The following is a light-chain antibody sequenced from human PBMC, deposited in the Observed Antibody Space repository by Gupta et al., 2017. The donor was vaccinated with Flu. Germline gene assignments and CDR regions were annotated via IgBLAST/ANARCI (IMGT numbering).Light chain of an antibody. CDR3: WVCDTSTDNFL. J-gene: IGLJ2*01. CDR2: YDD. CDR1: NIGRET. V-gene: IGLV3-21*01. Sequence: SFVLTQTPPVSAAPGQTARIAGGGDNIGRETVHWYQQKPGQAPVMVLDYDDFRPSVIPERFSGYNAGNKANRPIRRVEAGDEADDYCWVCDTSTDNFLFGGGTMLTVL.